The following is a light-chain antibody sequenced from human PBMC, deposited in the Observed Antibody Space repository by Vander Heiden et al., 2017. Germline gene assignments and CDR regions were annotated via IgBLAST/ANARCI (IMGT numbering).Light chain of an antibody. CDR2: GAS. Sequence: EILLTPSPGTLSLSPGERATLSCRAGQSVSSSYLAWYQQKPGQAPRLLIYGASSRATGIPDRFSGSGSGTDFTLTISRLEPEDFAVYYCQQYGSSPTFGQGTKLEIK. CDR3: QQYGSSPT. V-gene: IGKV3-20*01. CDR1: QSVSSSY. J-gene: IGKJ2*01.